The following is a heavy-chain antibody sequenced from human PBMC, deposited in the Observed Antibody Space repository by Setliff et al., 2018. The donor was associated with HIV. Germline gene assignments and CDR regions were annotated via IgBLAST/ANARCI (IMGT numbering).Heavy chain of an antibody. Sequence: GGSLRLSCAASGFTFSSYGMHWVRQALGKGLEWVAVIWYDGSNKYYADSVKGRFTLSRDNSKNSLYLQMNSLRAEDTAVYYCARGAYGSGSYEINFWGQGTLVTVSS. CDR3: ARGAYGSGSYEINF. V-gene: IGHV3-33*01. CDR1: GFTFSSYG. CDR2: IWYDGSNK. J-gene: IGHJ4*02. D-gene: IGHD3-10*01.